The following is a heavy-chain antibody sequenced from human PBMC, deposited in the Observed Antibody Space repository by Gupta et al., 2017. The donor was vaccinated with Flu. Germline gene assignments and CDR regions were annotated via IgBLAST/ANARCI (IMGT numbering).Heavy chain of an antibody. J-gene: IGHJ4*03. V-gene: IGHV3-9*01. CDR2: VESNSATI. CDR3: ARDSNRGAAFGN. D-gene: IGHD6-25*01. CDR1: LADYG. Sequence: LADYGMRGVRQAPGKVLEWRAGVESNSATIGYGDSVQGRGTISRDKSRNTVYLQRNSLRTEDTALYYGARDSNRGAAFGNWGQGTMVTVSS.